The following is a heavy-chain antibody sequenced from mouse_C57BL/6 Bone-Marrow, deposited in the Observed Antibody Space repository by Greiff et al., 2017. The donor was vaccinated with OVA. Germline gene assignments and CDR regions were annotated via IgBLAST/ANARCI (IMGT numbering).Heavy chain of an antibody. D-gene: IGHD2-2*01. V-gene: IGHV1-61*01. CDR3: ARWGLRRDFDY. J-gene: IGHJ2*01. CDR2: IYPSDSET. CDR1: GYTFTSYW. Sequence: QVQLQQPGAVLVRPGSSVKLSCKASGYTFTSYWMDWVKQRPGQGLEWIGNIYPSDSETHYNQKFKDKATLTVDKSSSTAYMQLSSLTSEDSAVYYCARWGLRRDFDYWGQGTTLTVSS.